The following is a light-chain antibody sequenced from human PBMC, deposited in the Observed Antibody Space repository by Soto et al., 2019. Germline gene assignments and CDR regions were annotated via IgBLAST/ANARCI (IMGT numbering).Light chain of an antibody. CDR2: AAS. CDR1: QGISSY. Sequence: AIRMTQSPSSFSASTGDRVTITCRASQGISSYLAWYQQKPGKAPKLLIYAASTLQSGVPSRFSGSGSGTEFTLTISSLEPEDFAVYYCQQRSNWPQTFGQGTKVDIK. J-gene: IGKJ1*01. CDR3: QQRSNWPQT. V-gene: IGKV1-8*01.